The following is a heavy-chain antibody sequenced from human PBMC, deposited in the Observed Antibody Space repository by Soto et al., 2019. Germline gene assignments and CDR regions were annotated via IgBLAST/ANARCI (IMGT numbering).Heavy chain of an antibody. J-gene: IGHJ6*02. CDR1: GYSVSSSDYY. CDR2: MLYSGLT. Sequence: SETLSLTCSVSGYSVSSSDYYWAWIRQPPGKGLEWIGSMLYSGLTYYNPSLKSRVTLSVDTSKNQFPVRLNSVTDSDTAVYYCAPLSVSLSGPYGIHVWGQGTTVTVSS. D-gene: IGHD2-15*01. V-gene: IGHV4-39*01. CDR3: APLSVSLSGPYGIHV.